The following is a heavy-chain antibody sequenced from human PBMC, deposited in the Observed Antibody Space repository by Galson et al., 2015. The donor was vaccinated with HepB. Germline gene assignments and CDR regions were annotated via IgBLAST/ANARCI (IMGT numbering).Heavy chain of an antibody. Sequence: SVKVSCKAXGGTFSXYAISWVXQXXXXGLEWXGGIIPIFGTANYAQKFQGRVTITAXESTSTAYMELSSPRSEDTAVYYCARSQRITIFGVVTPPLYYYYYMDVWGKGTTVTVSS. CDR3: ARSQRITIFGVVTPPLYYYYYMDV. CDR2: IIPIFGTA. J-gene: IGHJ6*03. D-gene: IGHD3-3*01. V-gene: IGHV1-69*13. CDR1: GGTFSXYA.